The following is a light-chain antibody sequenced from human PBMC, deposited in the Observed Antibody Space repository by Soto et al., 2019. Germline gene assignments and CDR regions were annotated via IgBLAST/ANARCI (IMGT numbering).Light chain of an antibody. CDR1: SSDVGGYNY. CDR2: DVS. J-gene: IGLJ1*01. Sequence: QPALTQPASVSGSPGQSITISCTGTSSDVGGYNYVSWYQQHPGKAPKLMIYDVSNRPSGVSNRFSGSKSGNTASLTISGLQAEDEADYYCSSYTSSSTRVLGTGTKVTVL. V-gene: IGLV2-14*01. CDR3: SSYTSSSTRV.